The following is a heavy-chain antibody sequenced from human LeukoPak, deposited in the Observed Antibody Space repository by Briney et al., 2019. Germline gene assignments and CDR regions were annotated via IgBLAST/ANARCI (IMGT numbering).Heavy chain of an antibody. CDR1: GGSISSYY. CDR3: ARGTYYYDSSGYSLAHFDY. Sequence: SETLSLTCTVSGGSISSYYWSWIRQPPGKGLEWIGYIYYSGSTNYNPSLKSRVTISVDTSKNQFSLKLSSVTAADTAVYYCARGTYYYDSSGYSLAHFDYWGQGTLVTVSS. V-gene: IGHV4-59*12. D-gene: IGHD3-22*01. CDR2: IYYSGST. J-gene: IGHJ4*02.